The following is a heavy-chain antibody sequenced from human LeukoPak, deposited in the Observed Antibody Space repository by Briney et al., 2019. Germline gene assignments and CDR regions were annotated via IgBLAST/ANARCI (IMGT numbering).Heavy chain of an antibody. V-gene: IGHV4-59*08. J-gene: IGHJ3*02. Sequence: PSETLSLTCTVSDDSISSYYWSWIRQPPGKGLEWIGYIYYSGSTNYSPSLKSRVTISVDTSKNQFSLKLSSVTAADTAVYYCARSERIIMILGGAFDIWGQGTVVTVSS. CDR2: IYYSGST. CDR3: ARSERIIMILGGAFDI. CDR1: DDSISSYY. D-gene: IGHD3-22*01.